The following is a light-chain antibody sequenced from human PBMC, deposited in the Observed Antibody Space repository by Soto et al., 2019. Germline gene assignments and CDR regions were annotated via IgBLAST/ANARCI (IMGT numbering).Light chain of an antibody. CDR2: STN. CDR1: SSNIGSNT. Sequence: QSVLTQPPSASGTPGQRVTISCSGSSSNIGSNTVNWFQQLPGTAPKLLIYSTNQRPSGVPDRFSGSKSGTSASLAISGLQSEDEADYYCAAWDDSLNGRWVFGGGTKLTVL. J-gene: IGLJ3*02. CDR3: AAWDDSLNGRWV. V-gene: IGLV1-44*01.